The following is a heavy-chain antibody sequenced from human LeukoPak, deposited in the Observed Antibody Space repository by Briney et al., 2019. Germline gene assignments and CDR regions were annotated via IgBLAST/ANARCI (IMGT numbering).Heavy chain of an antibody. Sequence: GESLKISCKGSGYSFTSYWIGWVLQMPGKGLEWMGIIYPGDSDTRYSPSFQGQVTISADKSISTAYLQWSSLKASDTAMYYCARSGYSYGYEGLSDYWGQGTLVTVSS. D-gene: IGHD5-18*01. J-gene: IGHJ4*02. CDR3: ARSGYSYGYEGLSDY. CDR2: IYPGDSDT. CDR1: GYSFTSYW. V-gene: IGHV5-51*01.